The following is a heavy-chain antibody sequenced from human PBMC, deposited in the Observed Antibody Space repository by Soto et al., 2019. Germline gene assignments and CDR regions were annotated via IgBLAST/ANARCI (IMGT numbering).Heavy chain of an antibody. CDR1: GWSVNGYY. CDR2: INHTGGT. Sequence: QVHLQQWGAGLLKPSETLSLTCAVYGWSVNGYYCNWIRQPPGNGLEWIGEINHTGGTHYNASLMSGGTMSVVSSKNHISLRFSSVTASDTAIYYWATRITFFRLLIPSFDPWGQGPQVTVSS. V-gene: IGHV4-34*02. J-gene: IGHJ5*02. CDR3: ATRITFFRLLIPSFDP. D-gene: IGHD3-3*01.